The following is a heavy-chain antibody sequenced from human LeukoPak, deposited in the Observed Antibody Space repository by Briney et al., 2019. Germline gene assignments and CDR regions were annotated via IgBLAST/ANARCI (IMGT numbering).Heavy chain of an antibody. D-gene: IGHD3-3*01. V-gene: IGHV1-2*02. J-gene: IGHJ3*02. Sequence: VKVSCKASGYTFTGYYMHWVRQAPGQGLEWMGWINPNSGGTNYAQKFQGRVTMTRDTSISTAYMELSRLRSDDTAVYYCARNYDFWSGIVGAFDIWGQGTMVTVSS. CDR1: GYTFTGYY. CDR2: INPNSGGT. CDR3: ARNYDFWSGIVGAFDI.